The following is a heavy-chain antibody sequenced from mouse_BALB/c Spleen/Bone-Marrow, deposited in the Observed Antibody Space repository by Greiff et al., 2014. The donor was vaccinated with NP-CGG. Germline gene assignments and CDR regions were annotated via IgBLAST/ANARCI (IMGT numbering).Heavy chain of an antibody. Sequence: EVQLQQSGPGLVKPSQTVSLTCTVTGISITTGNYRWSWIRQFPGNKLEWIGYIYYSGTITYNPSLTSRTTITRDTSKNQFFLEMNSLTAEDTATYYCARDGWDARYFDYWGQGTTLTVSS. V-gene: IGHV3-5*02. CDR2: IYYSGTI. CDR1: GISITTGNYR. CDR3: ARDGWDARYFDY. D-gene: IGHD4-1*01. J-gene: IGHJ2*01.